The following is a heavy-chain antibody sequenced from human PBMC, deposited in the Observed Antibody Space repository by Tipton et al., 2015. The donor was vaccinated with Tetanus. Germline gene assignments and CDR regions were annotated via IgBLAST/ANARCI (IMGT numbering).Heavy chain of an antibody. CDR1: GYTFTSYG. J-gene: IGHJ6*02. V-gene: IGHV1-8*02. CDR2: LNPKSGSA. Sequence: QVQLVQFGAEVKKPGASVKVSCKASGYTFTSYGLNWVRKAAGRGFEWMGWLNPKSGSAAYAPRFQGRVTMTTNTSITTAFMEVASLTYEDTAVYYCASGSSIRHGLDVWGHGTSVTVSS. CDR3: ASGSSIRHGLDV. D-gene: IGHD2-2*01.